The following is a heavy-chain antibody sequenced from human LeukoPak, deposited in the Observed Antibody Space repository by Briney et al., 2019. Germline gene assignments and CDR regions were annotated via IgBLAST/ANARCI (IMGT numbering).Heavy chain of an antibody. D-gene: IGHD5-18*01. CDR3: TKVRGYSYGYFDF. V-gene: IGHV3-9*01. Sequence: LTGRSLRLSCAASGFTFDDYAMHWVRHAPGQGLEWVSGISWNGGDLDYADSVKGRFTISRDNAKNSLYLQMNGLRPEDTALYYCTKVRGYSYGYFDFWGLGTLVTVSS. CDR2: ISWNGGDL. CDR1: GFTFDDYA. J-gene: IGHJ4*02.